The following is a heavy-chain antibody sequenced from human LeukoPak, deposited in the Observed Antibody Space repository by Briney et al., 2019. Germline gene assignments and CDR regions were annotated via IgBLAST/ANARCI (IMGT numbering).Heavy chain of an antibody. CDR1: GGSISSGDYY. J-gene: IGHJ5*02. CDR2: IYYSGST. D-gene: IGHD6-25*01. Sequence: SQTLSLTCTVSGGSISSGDYYWSWIRQPPGKGLEWIGYIYYSGSTYYNPSPKSRVTISVDTSKNQFSLKLSSVTAADTAVYYCARGAATYWFDPWGQGTLVTVSS. V-gene: IGHV4-30-4*01. CDR3: ARGAATYWFDP.